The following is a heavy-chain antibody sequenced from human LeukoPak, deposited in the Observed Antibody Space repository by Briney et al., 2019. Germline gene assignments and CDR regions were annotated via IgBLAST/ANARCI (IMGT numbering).Heavy chain of an antibody. CDR2: ISAYNGNT. CDR1: GYTFTTYG. Sequence: GASVKVSCKASGYTFTTYGISWVRQAPGQGLEWMGWISAYNGNTNYAQKVQGRVTMTTDTSTSTAYMELRSLRSDDTAIYYCARGTRYCSTTSCYADIYHFDDWGQGTLVTVSS. V-gene: IGHV1-18*01. D-gene: IGHD2-2*01. J-gene: IGHJ4*02. CDR3: ARGTRYCSTTSCYADIYHFDD.